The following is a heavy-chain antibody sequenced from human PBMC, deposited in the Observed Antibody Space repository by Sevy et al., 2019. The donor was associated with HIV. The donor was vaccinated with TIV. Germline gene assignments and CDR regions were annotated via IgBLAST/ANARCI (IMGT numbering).Heavy chain of an antibody. Sequence: GGSLRLSCAASGFTFSDYYMSWVRQAPGKGLEWVSYISSSGSTIYYAHSVKGRFTISRDNAKNSLYLQMNSLRAEDTAVYYCAKGPNYDILTGPPQGYYFDYWGQGTLVTVSS. V-gene: IGHV3-11*01. D-gene: IGHD3-9*01. CDR2: ISSSGSTI. CDR3: AKGPNYDILTGPPQGYYFDY. CDR1: GFTFSDYY. J-gene: IGHJ4*02.